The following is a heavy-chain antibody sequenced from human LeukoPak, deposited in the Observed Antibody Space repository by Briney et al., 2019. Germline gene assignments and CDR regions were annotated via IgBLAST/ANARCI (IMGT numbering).Heavy chain of an antibody. J-gene: IGHJ3*02. CDR2: IKHGGIDK. CDR3: ARSLGWRDAFDI. Sequence: GGSLRLSCAASGFTFSYYWMAWVRQAPGKGLEWVANIKHGGIDKYYVDSVKGRFTISRDNAKNSLYLQMNSLRAEDTAVYYCARSLGWRDAFDIWGQGTMVTVSS. V-gene: IGHV3-7*04. D-gene: IGHD2-15*01. CDR1: GFTFSYYW.